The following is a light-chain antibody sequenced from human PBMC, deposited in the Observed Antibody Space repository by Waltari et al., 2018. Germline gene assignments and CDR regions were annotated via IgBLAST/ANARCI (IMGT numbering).Light chain of an antibody. CDR3: CSYAGTDTFWL. Sequence: QSALTQPASVSASPGQSIAISCTGTSSDVGNYNLVSWYQHHPDKVPKPIIYEVTKRPSGVSDRFSGSKSGNTASLTISGLQAEDESDYYCCSYAGTDTFWLFGGGTKLTVL. V-gene: IGLV2-23*02. CDR1: SSDVGNYNL. CDR2: EVT. J-gene: IGLJ2*01.